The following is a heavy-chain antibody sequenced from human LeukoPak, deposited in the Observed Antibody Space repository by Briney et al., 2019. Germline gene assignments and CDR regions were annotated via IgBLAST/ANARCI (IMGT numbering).Heavy chain of an antibody. D-gene: IGHD3-10*01. CDR1: GGSISSGDYY. CDR2: IYYSGST. V-gene: IGHV4-30-4*01. J-gene: IGHJ6*02. CDR3: ARGRGPLLWFGEFPYYYYGMDV. Sequence: SETLSLTCTVSGGSISSGDYYWSWIRQPPGKGLEWIGYIYYSGSTYYNPSLKSRVTISVDTSKNQFSLKLSSVTAADTAVYYCARGRGPLLWFGEFPYYYYGMDVWGQGTTVTVSS.